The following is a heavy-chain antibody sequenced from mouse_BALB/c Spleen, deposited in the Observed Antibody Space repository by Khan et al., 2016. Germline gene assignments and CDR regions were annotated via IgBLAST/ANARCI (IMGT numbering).Heavy chain of an antibody. D-gene: IGHD4-1*01. Sequence: EVQLLESGPGLVKPSQSLSLTCTVTGYSITSDYAWNWIRQFPGNKLEWMGYISYSGSTSYNPSLKSRISITRDTSKNQFFLQLNSVTTEDTATYYCASGELGRFDYWGQGTTLTVSS. J-gene: IGHJ2*01. V-gene: IGHV3-2*02. CDR3: ASGELGRFDY. CDR1: GYSITSDYA. CDR2: ISYSGST.